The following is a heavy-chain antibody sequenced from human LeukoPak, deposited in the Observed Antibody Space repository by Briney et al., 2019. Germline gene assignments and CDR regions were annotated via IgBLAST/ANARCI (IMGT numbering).Heavy chain of an antibody. J-gene: IGHJ4*02. CDR1: GYTFTSYD. Sequence: ASVKVSCKASGYTFTSYDINWVRQATGQGLEWMGWISAYNGNTNYAQKLQGRVTMTTDTSTSTAYMELRSLRSDDTAVYYCARDAVTMVRGVIYYWGQGTLVTVSS. CDR2: ISAYNGNT. D-gene: IGHD3-10*01. V-gene: IGHV1-18*01. CDR3: ARDAVTMVRGVIYY.